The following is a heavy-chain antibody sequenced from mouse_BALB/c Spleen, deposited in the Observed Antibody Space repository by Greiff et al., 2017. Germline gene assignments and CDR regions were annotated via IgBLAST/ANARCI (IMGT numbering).Heavy chain of an antibody. CDR1: GFNIKDTY. J-gene: IGHJ3*01. CDR3: ARSSYRYDGTAY. Sequence: EVKLMESGAELVKPGASVKLSCTASGFNIKDTYMHWVKQRPEQGLEWIGRIDPANGNTKYDPKFQGKATITADTSSNTAYLQLSSLTSEDTAVYYCARSSYRYDGTAYWGQGTLVTVSA. V-gene: IGHV14-3*02. CDR2: IDPANGNT. D-gene: IGHD2-14*01.